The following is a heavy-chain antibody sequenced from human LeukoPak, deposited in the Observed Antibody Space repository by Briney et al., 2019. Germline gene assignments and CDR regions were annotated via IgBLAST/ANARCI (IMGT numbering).Heavy chain of an antibody. CDR3: AKVGHIAVAGSTYYFDY. CDR2: ISGSGGST. Sequence: GGSLRLSCAASGLTFSRYAMSWVRQAPGKGLEWVSAISGSGGSTYYADSVKGRFTISRDDSKNTLYLQMNSLRAEDTAVYYCAKVGHIAVAGSTYYFDYWGQGTLVTVSS. V-gene: IGHV3-23*01. D-gene: IGHD6-19*01. CDR1: GLTFSRYA. J-gene: IGHJ4*02.